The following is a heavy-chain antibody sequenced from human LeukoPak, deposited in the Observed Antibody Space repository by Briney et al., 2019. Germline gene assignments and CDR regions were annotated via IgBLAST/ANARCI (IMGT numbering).Heavy chain of an antibody. V-gene: IGHV3-21*01. Sequence: GGSLRLSCAASGFTFSSYNMNWVRQAPGKGLEWVSSISSSSSYIYYADSVKGRFTISRDNSKNTLYLQMNSLRAEDTAVYYCAKGGGGGYSYGQRLGYWGQGTLVTVSS. CDR1: GFTFSSYN. CDR3: AKGGGGGYSYGQRLGY. CDR2: ISSSSSYI. J-gene: IGHJ4*02. D-gene: IGHD5-18*01.